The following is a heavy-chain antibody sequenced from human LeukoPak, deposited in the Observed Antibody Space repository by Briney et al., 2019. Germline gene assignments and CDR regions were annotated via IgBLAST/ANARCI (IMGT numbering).Heavy chain of an antibody. V-gene: IGHV4-59*01. CDR3: ARTTEGGYTYGYFYYYYMDV. D-gene: IGHD5-18*01. CDR2: IYYSGST. Sequence: SETQSLTCTVSGGSISSYYWSWLRQPPGKGLEWIGYIYYSGSTNYNPSLKSRVTISVDTSKNQFSLKLTSVTAADTAVYYCARTTEGGYTYGYFYYYYMDVWGKGTTVTISS. J-gene: IGHJ6*03. CDR1: GGSISSYY.